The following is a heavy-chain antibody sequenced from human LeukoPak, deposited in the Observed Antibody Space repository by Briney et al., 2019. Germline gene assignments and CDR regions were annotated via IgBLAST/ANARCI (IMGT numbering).Heavy chain of an antibody. D-gene: IGHD3-10*01. CDR1: GYTFTNYA. Sequence: ASVKVSCKASGYTFTNYAISWVRQAPGQGLEWMGWISAYNRNTNYAQKLQGRVTMTTDTSTSTAYMELRSLRSDDTAVYYCARGPKWFGELSCDYWGQGTLVTVSS. CDR2: ISAYNRNT. V-gene: IGHV1-18*01. J-gene: IGHJ4*02. CDR3: ARGPKWFGELSCDY.